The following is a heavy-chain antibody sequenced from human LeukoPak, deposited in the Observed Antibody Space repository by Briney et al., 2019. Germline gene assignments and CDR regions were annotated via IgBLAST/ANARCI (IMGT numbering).Heavy chain of an antibody. CDR2: ISSSSSYI. Sequence: PGGSLRLSCAASGFTFSSYSVNWVRQAPGKGLEWVSSISSSSSYIYYADSVKGRFTISRDNAKNSLYLQMNSLRAEDTAVYYCAAGYCTNGVCSNFDYWGQGTLVTVSS. D-gene: IGHD2-8*01. J-gene: IGHJ4*02. CDR1: GFTFSSYS. V-gene: IGHV3-21*01. CDR3: AAGYCTNGVCSNFDY.